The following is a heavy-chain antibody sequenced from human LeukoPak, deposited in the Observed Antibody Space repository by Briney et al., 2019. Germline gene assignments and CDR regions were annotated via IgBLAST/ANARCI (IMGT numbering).Heavy chain of an antibody. CDR2: IYHSGST. Sequence: PSETLSLTCAVSGGSISSSNWWRWVRQPPGKGLEWIGEIYHSGSTNYNPSLKSRVTISVDKSKNQFSLKLSSVTAADTAVYYCARANYYDSSGYPHAAFDIWGQGTMVTVSS. D-gene: IGHD3-22*01. J-gene: IGHJ3*02. V-gene: IGHV4-4*02. CDR3: ARANYYDSSGYPHAAFDI. CDR1: GGSISSSNW.